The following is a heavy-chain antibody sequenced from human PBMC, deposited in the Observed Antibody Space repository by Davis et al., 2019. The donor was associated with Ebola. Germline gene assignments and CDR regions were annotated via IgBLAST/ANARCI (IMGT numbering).Heavy chain of an antibody. Sequence: GGSLRLSCAASGFTFSSNWMSWLRQAPGKGLEWVATIKEDGSEKYYVDSVKGRFTISRDNAKNSLYLQMNSLRVEDTAVYYCAREEIVVVVAATKDYYYYGMDVWGKGTTVTVSS. CDR3: AREEIVVVVAATKDYYYYGMDV. CDR2: IKEDGSEK. J-gene: IGHJ6*04. V-gene: IGHV3-7*01. D-gene: IGHD2-15*01. CDR1: GFTFSSNW.